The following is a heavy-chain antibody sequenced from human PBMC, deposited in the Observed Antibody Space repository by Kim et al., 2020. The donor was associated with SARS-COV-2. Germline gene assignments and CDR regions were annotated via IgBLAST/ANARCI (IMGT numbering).Heavy chain of an antibody. CDR3: AKGREAVADNEPFDC. Sequence: SVKGRCTIARYNAKNTLYLQMNSLRAEDTAVYYCAKGREAVADNEPFDCWGQGTLVTVSS. D-gene: IGHD6-19*01. V-gene: IGHV3-30*02. J-gene: IGHJ4*02.